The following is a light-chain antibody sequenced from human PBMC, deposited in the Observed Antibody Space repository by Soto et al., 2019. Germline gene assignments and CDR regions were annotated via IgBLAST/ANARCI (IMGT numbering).Light chain of an antibody. V-gene: IGKV3-15*01. CDR1: ESISNN. Sequence: EIVMTQSPATLSVSPGERATLSCRAGESISNNLAWYQQKPGQAPRLLIYGAATRAAGIPARFSGRGSGTDFTLTITRLEPDDFAVYYCQQRSNWPITCGQGTGLEIK. CDR2: GAA. J-gene: IGKJ5*01. CDR3: QQRSNWPIT.